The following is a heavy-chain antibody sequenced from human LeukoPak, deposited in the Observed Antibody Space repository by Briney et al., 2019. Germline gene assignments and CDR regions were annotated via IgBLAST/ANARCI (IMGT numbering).Heavy chain of an antibody. CDR3: ARGGGRITIFGVVLFDY. V-gene: IGHV1-2*02. CDR1: GYTFTGYY. D-gene: IGHD3-3*01. CDR2: INPNSGGT. J-gene: IGHJ4*02. Sequence: ASVKVSCKASGYTFTGYYMRWVRQAPGQGLEWMGWINPNSGGTNYAQKFQGRVTMTRDTSISTAYMELSRLRSDDTAVYYCARGGGRITIFGVVLFDYWGQGTLVTVSS.